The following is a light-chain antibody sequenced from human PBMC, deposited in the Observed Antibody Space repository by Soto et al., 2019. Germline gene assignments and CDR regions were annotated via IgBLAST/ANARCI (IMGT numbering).Light chain of an antibody. Sequence: QSALTQPASVSGSPGQSITMSCTGTSRDIGNYNLVSWYQHHPGKAPKLIISDVTKRPSGVSDRFSGSKSGNTASLTISGLQTDDEADYSCCSYAGANWVFGGGTKVTV. CDR3: CSYAGANWV. J-gene: IGLJ3*02. CDR1: SRDIGNYNL. CDR2: DVT. V-gene: IGLV2-23*02.